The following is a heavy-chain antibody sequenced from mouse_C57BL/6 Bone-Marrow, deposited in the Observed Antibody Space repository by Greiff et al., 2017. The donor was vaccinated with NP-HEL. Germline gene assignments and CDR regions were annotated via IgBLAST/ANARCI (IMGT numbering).Heavy chain of an antibody. J-gene: IGHJ4*01. CDR1: GFPITSGYY. CDR2: ITHSGET. V-gene: IGHV12-3*01. CDR3: AGDRSPFDGAMDY. Sequence: VQLQESGPGLVKPSQSLFLTCSITGFPITSGYYWIWIRQSPGKPLEWMGYITHSGETFYNPSLQSPISITRETSKNQFFLQLNSVTTEDTAMYYCAGDRSPFDGAMDYWGQGTSVTVSS.